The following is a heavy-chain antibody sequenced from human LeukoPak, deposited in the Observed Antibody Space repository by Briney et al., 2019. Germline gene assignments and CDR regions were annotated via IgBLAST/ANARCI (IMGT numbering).Heavy chain of an antibody. J-gene: IGHJ4*02. CDR3: ARSKDILTGYCFDY. CDR1: GGSISSYY. V-gene: IGHV4-59*01. Sequence: SETLSLTCTVSGGSISSYYWSWIRQPPGKGLEWIGYIHYSGSTNYNPSLKSRVTISVDTSKNQFSLKLSSVTAADTAVYYCARSKDILTGYCFDYWGQGTLVTVSS. D-gene: IGHD3-9*01. CDR2: IHYSGST.